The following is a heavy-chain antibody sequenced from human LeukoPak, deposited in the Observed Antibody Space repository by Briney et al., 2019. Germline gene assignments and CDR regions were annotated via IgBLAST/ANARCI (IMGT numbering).Heavy chain of an antibody. CDR2: INPSGGST. V-gene: IGHV1-46*01. Sequence: ASVKVSCKASGYTFTSYYMHWVRQAPGQGLEWRGIINPSGGSTSYPQKFQGRVTMARDTSTSTVYMELSSLRSEDTAVYYCAREKYDSSGYYYGLDYWGQGTLVTVSS. CDR3: AREKYDSSGYYYGLDY. D-gene: IGHD3-22*01. CDR1: GYTFTSYY. J-gene: IGHJ4*02.